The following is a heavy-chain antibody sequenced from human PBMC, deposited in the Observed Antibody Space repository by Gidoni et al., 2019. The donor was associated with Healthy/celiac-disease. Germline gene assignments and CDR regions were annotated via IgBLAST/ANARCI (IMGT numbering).Heavy chain of an antibody. CDR2: IYHSGST. D-gene: IGHD4-17*01. J-gene: IGHJ3*02. Sequence: QVQLQESGPGLVKPSETLSLTCAVSGYSISSGYYWGWIRQPPGKGLEWIGSIYHSGSTYYNPSLKSRVTISVDTSKNQFSLKLSSVTAADTAVYYCARVADGDDAFDIWGQGTMVTVSS. CDR3: ARVADGDDAFDI. V-gene: IGHV4-38-2*01. CDR1: GYSISSGYY.